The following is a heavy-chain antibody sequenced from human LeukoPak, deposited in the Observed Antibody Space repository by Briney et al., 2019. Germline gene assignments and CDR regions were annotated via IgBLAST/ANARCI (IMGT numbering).Heavy chain of an antibody. Sequence: SETLSLTCTVSGGSISSYYWSWIRQPPGKGLEWIGYIYYSGSTNYNPSLKSRVTMSVDTSKNQFSLKLSSVTAADTAVYHCAREGSRGSYFDYWGQGTLVTVSS. CDR1: GGSISSYY. CDR2: IYYSGST. D-gene: IGHD1-26*01. V-gene: IGHV4-59*12. J-gene: IGHJ4*02. CDR3: AREGSRGSYFDY.